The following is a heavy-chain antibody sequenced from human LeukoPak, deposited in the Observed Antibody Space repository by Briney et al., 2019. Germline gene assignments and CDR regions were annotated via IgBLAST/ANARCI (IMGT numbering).Heavy chain of an antibody. CDR1: GGSISSSNW. CDR3: AKVKPSHCTITSCRYYYYYGMDV. Sequence: SETLSLTCAVSGGSISSSNWWSWVRQPPGKGLEWIGEIYHSGSTNYNPSLRSRVTISVDKSKNQFSLKLTSVTAADTAVYYCAKVKPSHCTITSCRYYYYYGMDVWGQGTTVIVSS. CDR2: IYHSGST. D-gene: IGHD2-2*01. V-gene: IGHV4-4*02. J-gene: IGHJ6*02.